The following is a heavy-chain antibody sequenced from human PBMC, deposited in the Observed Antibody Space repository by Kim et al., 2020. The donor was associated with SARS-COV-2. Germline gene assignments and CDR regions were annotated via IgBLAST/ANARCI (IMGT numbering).Heavy chain of an antibody. V-gene: IGHV3-23*01. D-gene: IGHD5-18*01. J-gene: IGHJ6*02. CDR1: GFSFSNYA. CDR2: IGATGDTT. Sequence: LSLTCAASGFSFSNYAMTWVRQAPGKGLQWVSGIGATGDTTDYAESVKGRFTISRDSSKNTLYLQMNSVTGDDTAVYYCARLPRGYSHGASYSLDVWGQGTTVTVSS. CDR3: ARLPRGYSHGASYSLDV.